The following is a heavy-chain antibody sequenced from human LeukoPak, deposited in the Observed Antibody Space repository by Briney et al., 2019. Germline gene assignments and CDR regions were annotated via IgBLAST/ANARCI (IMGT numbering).Heavy chain of an antibody. Sequence: QAGGSLRLSCTASGFTFSAYAMMWVRQAPGKGPEWVSAIRGGGTSEFYADSVKGRFRISRDNSKDTLFLQMNSLRAEDTAVYYCARDPNGDYIGAFDMWGPGTMVTVS. J-gene: IGHJ3*02. CDR1: GFTFSAYA. V-gene: IGHV3-23*01. D-gene: IGHD4-17*01. CDR3: ARDPNGDYIGAFDM. CDR2: IRGGGTSE.